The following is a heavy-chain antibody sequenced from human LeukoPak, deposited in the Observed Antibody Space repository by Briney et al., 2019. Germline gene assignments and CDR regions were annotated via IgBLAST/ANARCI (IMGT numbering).Heavy chain of an antibody. D-gene: IGHD3-10*01. CDR1: GYTFTSYG. Sequence: ASVKVSCKASGYTFTSYGISWVRQAPGQGLEWMGWISAYNGNTNYAQKLQGRVTMTTDTSTSTAYMELRSLRSDDTAMYYCARADEGIYGSGSYFYDWGQGTLVTVSS. CDR2: ISAYNGNT. V-gene: IGHV1-18*01. CDR3: ARADEGIYGSGSYFYD. J-gene: IGHJ4*02.